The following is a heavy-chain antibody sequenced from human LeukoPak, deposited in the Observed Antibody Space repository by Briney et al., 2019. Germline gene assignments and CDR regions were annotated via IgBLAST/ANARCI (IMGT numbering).Heavy chain of an antibody. J-gene: IGHJ4*02. V-gene: IGHV3-53*01. D-gene: IGHD1-26*01. CDR3: ARDPIVGATGY. CDR2: IYGGGST. Sequence: GGSLRLSCAASGFTVSSNYMSWVRQAPGKGLEWVSVIYGGGSTYYADSMKGRFTISRDTSKNTLFLQMNSLRAEDTAVYYCARDPIVGATGYWGQGTLVTVSS. CDR1: GFTVSSNY.